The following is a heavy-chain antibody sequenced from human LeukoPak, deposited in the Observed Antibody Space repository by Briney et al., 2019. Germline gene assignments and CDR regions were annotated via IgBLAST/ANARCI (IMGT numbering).Heavy chain of an antibody. CDR2: IIPIFGTA. CDR1: GGTFSSYA. J-gene: IGHJ4*02. V-gene: IGHV1-69*05. CDR3: AIRTDTDYGDYLYYFDY. D-gene: IGHD4-17*01. Sequence: SVKVSCKASGGTFSSYAISWVRQAPGQGLEWMGGIIPIFGTANYAQKFQGRVTITTDESTSTAYMELSSLRSEDTAVYYCAIRTDTDYGDYLYYFDYWGQGTLVTVSS.